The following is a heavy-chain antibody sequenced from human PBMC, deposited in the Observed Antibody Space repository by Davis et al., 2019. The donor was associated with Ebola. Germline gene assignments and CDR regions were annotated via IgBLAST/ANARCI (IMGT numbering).Heavy chain of an antibody. CDR2: IHYLGNT. CDR1: GGPTNNYL. D-gene: IGHD4-17*01. CDR3: ARGNYGDYIVLYYYNMDV. J-gene: IGHJ6*02. Sequence: SETLSPTCPPPGGPTNNYLWSWIRQPPGKGLEWIGNIHYLGNTNYNPSPKSRVTMSVDTSKNQFSLKLSSVTAADTAVYYCARGNYGDYIVLYYYNMDVWGQGTTVTVSS. V-gene: IGHV4-59*01.